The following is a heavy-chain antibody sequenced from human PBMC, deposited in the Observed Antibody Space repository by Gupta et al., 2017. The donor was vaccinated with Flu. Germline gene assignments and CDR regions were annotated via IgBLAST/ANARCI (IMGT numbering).Heavy chain of an antibody. J-gene: IGHJ4*02. V-gene: IGHV3-23*01. CDR3: SKLVSAPLG. D-gene: IGHD3-10*01. CDR1: GFAFDTYA. CDR2: ISGNGETP. Sequence: VQPGGSLRLSCTASGFAFDTYAMDWVRQSPGKELEWVAAISGNGETPYYAESVKGHFTISRDNSKSTLYLQMNNLRVDDTDVYYCSKLVSAPLGWGQGTLITVSS.